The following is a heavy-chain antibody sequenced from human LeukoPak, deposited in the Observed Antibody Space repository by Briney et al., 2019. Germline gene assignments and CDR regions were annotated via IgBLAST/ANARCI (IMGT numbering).Heavy chain of an antibody. D-gene: IGHD2/OR15-2a*01. Sequence: ASVKVSCKVSGNTFTDLSMNWVRQAPGKGLEWMGGFDPEDVETIYAQKFQGRVTMTEDTPTATAYMELSSLRPDDTAVYYCATDFYRGRQFDYWGQGTLVTVSS. CDR1: GNTFTDLS. CDR2: FDPEDVET. CDR3: ATDFYRGRQFDY. V-gene: IGHV1-24*01. J-gene: IGHJ4*02.